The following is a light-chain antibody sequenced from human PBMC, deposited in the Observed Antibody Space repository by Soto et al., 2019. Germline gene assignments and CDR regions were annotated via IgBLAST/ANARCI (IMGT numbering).Light chain of an antibody. CDR2: DAS. CDR3: QQYNSYSLT. J-gene: IGKJ1*01. CDR1: QSISSW. Sequence: DIQMTQFPSILSASVGDRVTITCRASQSISSWLAWYQQKPGKAPKLLIYDASSLESGVPSRFSGSGSGTEFTLTISSLQPDDFATYYCQQYNSYSLTFGQGTKVDI. V-gene: IGKV1-5*01.